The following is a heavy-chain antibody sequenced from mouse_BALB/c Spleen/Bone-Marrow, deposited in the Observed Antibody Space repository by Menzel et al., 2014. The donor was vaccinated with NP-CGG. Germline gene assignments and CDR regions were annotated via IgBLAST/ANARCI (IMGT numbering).Heavy chain of an antibody. D-gene: IGHD1-2*01. CDR3: TRDQFITTATRAMDY. CDR1: GFTFSSYV. J-gene: IGHJ4*01. V-gene: IGHV5-9-4*01. Sequence: EVKLQESGGGLVKPGGSLKLSCAASGFTFSSYVMSWVRQSPEKRLEWVAEISSGGRYTYYPDTATGRFTISRDNARNTLYLEMSSLRSEDTAMYYCTRDQFITTATRAMDYWGQGTSVTVSS. CDR2: ISSGGRYT.